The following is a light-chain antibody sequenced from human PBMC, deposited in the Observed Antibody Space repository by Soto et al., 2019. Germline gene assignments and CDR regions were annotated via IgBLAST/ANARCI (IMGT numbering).Light chain of an antibody. CDR3: QQRYNWPGT. Sequence: EIVLTQSPATLSLSPGERATLSCRASESVRGYLAWYQQKPGQAPRLLIHDASNRATGIPVRFSGSGSETDFTLTISSLEHEDSEVYYCQQRYNWPGTLGQGTKVDIK. V-gene: IGKV3-11*01. CDR1: ESVRGY. CDR2: DAS. J-gene: IGKJ1*01.